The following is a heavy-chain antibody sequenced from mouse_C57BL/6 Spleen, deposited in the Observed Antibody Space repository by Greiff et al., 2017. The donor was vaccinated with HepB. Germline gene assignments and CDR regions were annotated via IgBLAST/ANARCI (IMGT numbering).Heavy chain of an antibody. CDR1: GYAFTNYL. J-gene: IGHJ2*01. D-gene: IGHD1-1*01. CDR3: ARSPYYYGSSPFGY. CDR2: INPGSGGT. V-gene: IGHV1-54*01. Sequence: QVHVKQSGAELVRPGTSVKVSCKASGYAFTNYLIEWVKQRPGQGLEWIGVINPGSGGTNYNEKFKGKATLTADKSSSTAYMQLSSLTSEDSAVYFCARSPYYYGSSPFGYWGQGTTLTVSS.